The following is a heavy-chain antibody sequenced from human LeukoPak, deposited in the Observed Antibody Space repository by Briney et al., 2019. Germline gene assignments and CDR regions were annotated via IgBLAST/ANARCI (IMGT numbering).Heavy chain of an antibody. CDR3: AIYYGSGDYFDY. D-gene: IGHD3-10*01. V-gene: IGHV4-39*01. CDR2: IYYSGST. CDR1: GGSISSSSYY. Sequence: PSETLSLTCTVSGGSISSSSYYWGWIRQPPGKGLEWIGSIYYSGSTYYNPSLKSRVTISVDTSKNQFSLKLSSVTAADTAVYYCAIYYGSGDYFDYWGQGTLVTVSS. J-gene: IGHJ4*02.